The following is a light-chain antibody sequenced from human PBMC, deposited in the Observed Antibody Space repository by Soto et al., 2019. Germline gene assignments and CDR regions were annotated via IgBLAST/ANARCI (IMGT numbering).Light chain of an antibody. CDR3: AAWDDRLNGPT. CDR2: GSN. V-gene: IGLV1-44*01. J-gene: IGLJ2*01. CDR1: SSNIGTYT. Sequence: QSVLTQPPSTSGTPGQRVTISCSGGSSNIGTYTVSWYQQFPETAPKLLIYGSNQRPSGVPDRFSGSKSGTSASLSIGGLQSEDEADYYCAAWDDRLNGPTFGGGTKLTVL.